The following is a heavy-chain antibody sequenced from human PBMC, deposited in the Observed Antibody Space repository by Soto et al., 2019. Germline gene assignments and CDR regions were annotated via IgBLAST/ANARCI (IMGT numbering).Heavy chain of an antibody. CDR1: GFSLNTRGVG. Sequence: QITLKASGPTLVIPTQTLTLTCTFSGFSLNTRGVGVGWIRQPPGKALEWVALIHWDDEKRYSPSLRNTLTITKDTSKNQVVLIMTNMDPVDTATYYCAYRPVVLGSGWNFDFWGQGILVTVSS. J-gene: IGHJ4*02. V-gene: IGHV2-5*02. CDR3: AYRPVVLGSGWNFDF. CDR2: IHWDDEK. D-gene: IGHD6-19*01.